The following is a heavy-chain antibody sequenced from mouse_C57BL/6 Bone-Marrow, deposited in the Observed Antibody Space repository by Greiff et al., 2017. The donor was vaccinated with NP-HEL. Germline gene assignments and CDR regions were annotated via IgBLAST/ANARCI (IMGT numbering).Heavy chain of an antibody. J-gene: IGHJ4*01. CDR3: ARSLSPYAMDY. V-gene: IGHV1-4*01. CDR1: GYTFTSYT. CDR2: INPSSGYT. D-gene: IGHD3-2*02. Sequence: VKLMESGAELARPGASVKMSCKASGYTFTSYTMHWVKQRPGQGLEWIGYINPSSGYTKYNQKFKDKATLTADKSSSTAYMQLSSLTSEDSAVYYCARSLSPYAMDYWGQGTSVTVSS.